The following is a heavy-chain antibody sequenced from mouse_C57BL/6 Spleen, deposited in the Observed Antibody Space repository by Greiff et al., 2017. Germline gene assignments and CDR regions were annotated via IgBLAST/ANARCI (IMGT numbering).Heavy chain of an antibody. J-gene: IGHJ2*01. Sequence: QVQLKQPGAELVRPGSSVKLSCKASGYTFTSYWMDWVKQRPGQGLEWIGNIYPSDSETHYNQKFKDKATLTVDKSSSTAYMQLSSLTSEDSAVYYCASQLGPYYFDYWGQGTTLTVSS. CDR2: IYPSDSET. D-gene: IGHD4-1*02. CDR3: ASQLGPYYFDY. V-gene: IGHV1-61*01. CDR1: GYTFTSYW.